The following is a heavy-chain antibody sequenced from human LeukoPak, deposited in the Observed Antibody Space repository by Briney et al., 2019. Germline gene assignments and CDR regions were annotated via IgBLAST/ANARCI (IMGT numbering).Heavy chain of an antibody. CDR3: ARVGVGNYHYGS. CDR1: GFTFSSYW. V-gene: IGHV3-74*01. Sequence: GGSLRLSCAASGFTFSSYWMHWVRQAPGKGLVWVSRIKTDGSTTSYADSVKDRFTISRDNAKNTMYLQMNSLRAEDTAVYYCARVGVGNYHYGSWGQGTLVTVSS. D-gene: IGHD1-7*01. CDR2: IKTDGSTT. J-gene: IGHJ4*02.